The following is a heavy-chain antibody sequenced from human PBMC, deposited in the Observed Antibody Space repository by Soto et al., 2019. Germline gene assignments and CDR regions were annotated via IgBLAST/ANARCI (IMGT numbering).Heavy chain of an antibody. CDR1: GFTFSSYA. CDR2: ISYDGSNK. Sequence: QVQLVESGGGVVQPGRSLRLSCAASGFTFSSYAMHWVRQAPGKGLEWVAVISYDGSNKYYADSVKGRFTISRDNSKNTLYLQMNSLRAEDTAVYYCARDRVPAAYPDYYYYGMDVWGQGTTVTVSS. J-gene: IGHJ6*02. D-gene: IGHD2-2*01. V-gene: IGHV3-30-3*01. CDR3: ARDRVPAAYPDYYYYGMDV.